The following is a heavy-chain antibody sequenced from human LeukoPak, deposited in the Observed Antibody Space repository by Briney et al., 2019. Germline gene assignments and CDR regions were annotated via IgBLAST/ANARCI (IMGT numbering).Heavy chain of an antibody. V-gene: IGHV1-8*03. CDR3: ARGNKRITIFGVVMVYYFDY. J-gene: IGHJ4*02. D-gene: IGHD3-3*01. CDR1: GYTFTSYD. CDR2: MNPNSGNT. Sequence: GASVKVSCKASGYTFTSYDINWVRQATGQGLEWMGWMNPNSGNTGYAQKFQGRVTITRNTSISTAYMELSSLRSEDTAVYYCARGNKRITIFGVVMVYYFDYWGQGILVTVSS.